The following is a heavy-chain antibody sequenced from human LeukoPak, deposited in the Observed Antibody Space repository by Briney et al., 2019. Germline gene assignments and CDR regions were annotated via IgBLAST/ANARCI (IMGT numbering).Heavy chain of an antibody. D-gene: IGHD6-19*01. CDR2: ISGSGGST. CDR1: GFTFSSYA. CDR3: AKTRQKGLSSGWSDY. Sequence: PGGSLRFSCAASGFTFSSYAMSWVRQAPGKGLEWVSAISGSGGSTYYADSVKGRFTISRDNSKNTLYLQMNSLRAEDTAVYYCAKTRQKGLSSGWSDYWGQGTLVTVSS. V-gene: IGHV3-23*01. J-gene: IGHJ4*02.